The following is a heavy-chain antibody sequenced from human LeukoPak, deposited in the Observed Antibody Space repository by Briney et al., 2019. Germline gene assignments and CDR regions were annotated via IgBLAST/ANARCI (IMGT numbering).Heavy chain of an antibody. Sequence: GRSLRLSCAASGFTFSSYAMHWVRQAPGKGLEWVAVISYDGSNKYYADSVKGRFTISRDNSKNTLYLQMNSLRAEDTAVYYCARRSSGWYRIDYWGQGTLVTVSS. V-gene: IGHV3-30*04. CDR3: ARRSSGWYRIDY. J-gene: IGHJ4*02. CDR1: GFTFSSYA. CDR2: ISYDGSNK. D-gene: IGHD6-19*01.